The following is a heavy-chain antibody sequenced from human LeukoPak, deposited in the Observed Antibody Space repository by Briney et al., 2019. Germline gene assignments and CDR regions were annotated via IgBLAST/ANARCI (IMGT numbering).Heavy chain of an antibody. CDR3: ARADSSGRSFDY. J-gene: IGHJ4*02. CDR1: GFTFSSYS. V-gene: IGHV3-30-3*01. CDR2: ISYDGSNK. Sequence: GGSLRLSCAASGFTFSSYSMHWVRQAPGKGLEWVAVISYDGSNKYYADPVKGRFTISRDNSKNTLYLQMNSLRAEDTAVYYCARADSSGRSFDYWGQGTLVTVSS. D-gene: IGHD3-22*01.